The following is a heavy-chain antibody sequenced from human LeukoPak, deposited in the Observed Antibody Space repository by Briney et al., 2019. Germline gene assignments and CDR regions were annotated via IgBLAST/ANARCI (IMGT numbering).Heavy chain of an antibody. V-gene: IGHV3-23*01. D-gene: IGHD1-1*01. CDR1: GFTFSSYA. J-gene: IGHJ4*02. CDR2: ISGSGGST. CDR3: AAYNWNYPGYFDY. Sequence: GGSLRLSCAASGFTFSSYAMSWVRQAPGKGVEWVSAISGSGGSTYYADSVKGRFTISRDNSKNTLYLQMNSLRAEDTAVYYCAAYNWNYPGYFDYWGQGTLVTVSS.